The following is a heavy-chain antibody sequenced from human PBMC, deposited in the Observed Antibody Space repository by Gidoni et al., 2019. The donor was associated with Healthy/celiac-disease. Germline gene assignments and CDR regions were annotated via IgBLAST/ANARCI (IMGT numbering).Heavy chain of an antibody. J-gene: IGHJ4*02. CDR2: IWYDGSNK. V-gene: IGHV3-33*01. D-gene: IGHD3-16*01. CDR1: GFTFSSYG. CDR3: ARDPYYDSPGFFDY. Sequence: QVQLVESGGGVVQPGRSLRLSCAASGFTFSSYGMHWVRQAPGKGLEWVAVIWYDGSNKYYADSVKGRFTISRDNSKNTLYLQMNSLRAEDTAVYYCARDPYYDSPGFFDYWGQGTLVTVSS.